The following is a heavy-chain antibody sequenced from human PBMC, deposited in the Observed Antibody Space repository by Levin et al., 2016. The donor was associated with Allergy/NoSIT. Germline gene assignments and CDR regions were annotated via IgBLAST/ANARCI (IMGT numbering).Heavy chain of an antibody. CDR2: ISSSGSYI. V-gene: IGHV3-21*01. Sequence: WIRQPPGKGLEWVSSISSSGSYIYYADSVKGRFTISRDNAKNSLGLQMDSLRAEDTAVYYCAARYNSSDGVAFDIWGQGTMVTVSS. J-gene: IGHJ3*02. D-gene: IGHD3-22*01. CDR3: AARYNSSDGVAFDI.